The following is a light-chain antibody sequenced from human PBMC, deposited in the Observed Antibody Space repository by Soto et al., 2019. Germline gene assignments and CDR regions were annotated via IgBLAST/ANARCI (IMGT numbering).Light chain of an antibody. CDR2: SAS. CDR3: QQLNGYQLA. Sequence: DIQLTQSPSFLSASVGDTVTITCRASQGMSTYLAWYQQKPGKVPKLLIRSASTLQSGVPPRFSGGGSGTEFTLTSSTLQPDDAGIYYCQQLNGYQLAFGGGTNLEI. CDR1: QGMSTY. V-gene: IGKV1-9*01. J-gene: IGKJ4*01.